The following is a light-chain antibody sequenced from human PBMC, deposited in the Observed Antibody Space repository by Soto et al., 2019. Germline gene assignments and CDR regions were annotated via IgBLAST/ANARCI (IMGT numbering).Light chain of an antibody. CDR2: DAS. V-gene: IGKV3-11*01. CDR3: QQRRNLPWT. J-gene: IGKJ3*01. CDR1: QSLFSY. Sequence: EIVLTQSPATLSLSPGERATLSCRASQSLFSYLAWFQQXXXXAPRLLIYDASNRATGIPARFSGSGSGTDFTLTISSLEPEDFAIYYCQQRRNLPWTFGPGTKVDIK.